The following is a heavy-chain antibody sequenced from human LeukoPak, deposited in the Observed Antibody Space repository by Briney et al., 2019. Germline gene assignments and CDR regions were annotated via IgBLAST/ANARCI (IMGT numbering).Heavy chain of an antibody. CDR1: GFSFGDYA. D-gene: IGHD3-10*01. J-gene: IGHJ4*02. CDR2: ISSKAYGGTT. Sequence: GGSLRLSCTASGFSFGDYAMSWFRQAPGKGLEWVGFISSKAYGGTTEYAASVKGRFTISRDDSKSIAYLQMDSLKAEDTAVYYCTRHRITMVRGVIGPYYFDYWGQGTLVTVSS. CDR3: TRHRITMVRGVIGPYYFDY. V-gene: IGHV3-49*03.